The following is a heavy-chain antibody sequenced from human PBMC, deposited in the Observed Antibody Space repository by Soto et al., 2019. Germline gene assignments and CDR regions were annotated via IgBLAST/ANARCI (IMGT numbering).Heavy chain of an antibody. CDR2: ISGSGGST. CDR3: AKARSLPDFDY. CDR1: GFTFSSYA. Sequence: EVQLLESGGGLVQPGGSLRLSCAASGFTFSSYAMSWVRQAPGKGLEWVSAISGSGGSTYYADSVKGRFTISRDNSKNTLYLQIDSLRAEDMAVYHCAKARSLPDFDYWGQGTLVTVSS. V-gene: IGHV3-23*01. D-gene: IGHD2-15*01. J-gene: IGHJ4*02.